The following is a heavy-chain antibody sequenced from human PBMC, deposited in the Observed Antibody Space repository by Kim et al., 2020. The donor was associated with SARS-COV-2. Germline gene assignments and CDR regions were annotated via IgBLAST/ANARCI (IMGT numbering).Heavy chain of an antibody. V-gene: IGHV3-43*02. J-gene: IGHJ6*02. D-gene: IGHD2-15*01. CDR1: GFTFDDYA. CDR3: AKDIGCSGGSCYPPKGYYGMDV. CDR2: ISGDGGST. Sequence: GGSLRLSCAASGFTFDDYAMHWVRQAPGKGLEWVSLISGDGGSTYYADSVKGRFTISRDNSKNSLYLQMNSLRTEDTALYYCAKDIGCSGGSCYPPKGYYGMDVWGQGTTVTVSS.